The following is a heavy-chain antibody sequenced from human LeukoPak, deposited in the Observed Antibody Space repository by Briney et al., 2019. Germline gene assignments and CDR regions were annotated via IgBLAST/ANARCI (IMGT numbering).Heavy chain of an antibody. CDR2: INPSGGIT. J-gene: IGHJ5*02. Sequence: GASVKLSCKASGYTFTSHYMHWVRQSPEQGLEWMRIINPSGGITGSAQKFQGRVTMTRDMSTRTDYMELSSLRYEDTAVYYCARAVSSTSSWWFDPWGQGTLVIVSS. D-gene: IGHD2-2*01. CDR1: GYTFTSHY. CDR3: ARAVSSTSSWWFDP. V-gene: IGHV1-46*01.